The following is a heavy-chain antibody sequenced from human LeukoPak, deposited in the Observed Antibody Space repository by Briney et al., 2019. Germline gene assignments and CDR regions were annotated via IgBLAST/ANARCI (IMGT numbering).Heavy chain of an antibody. J-gene: IGHJ6*03. Sequence: GASVKVSCKASGYTFTSYGISWVRQAPGQGLEWMGWISAYNGNTNYAQKLQGRVTMTTDTSTSTAYIELRSLRSDDTAVYYCARDYGGFAGYYYMDVWGKGTTVTVSS. V-gene: IGHV1-18*01. D-gene: IGHD4-23*01. CDR2: ISAYNGNT. CDR3: ARDYGGFAGYYYMDV. CDR1: GYTFTSYG.